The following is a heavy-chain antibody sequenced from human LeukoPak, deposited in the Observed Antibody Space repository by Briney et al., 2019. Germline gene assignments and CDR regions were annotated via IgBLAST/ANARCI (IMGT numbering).Heavy chain of an antibody. CDR3: DCTSCRNWFDP. CDR2: ISGSGGST. D-gene: IGHD2-2*01. Sequence: HPGGSLRLSCAASGFTFSSYAMSWVRQAPGKGLEWVSAISGSGGSTYYADSVKGRFTISRDNSKNTLYLQMNSLRAEDTAVYYCDCTSCRNWFDPWGQGTLVTVSS. CDR1: GFTFSSYA. J-gene: IGHJ5*02. V-gene: IGHV3-23*01.